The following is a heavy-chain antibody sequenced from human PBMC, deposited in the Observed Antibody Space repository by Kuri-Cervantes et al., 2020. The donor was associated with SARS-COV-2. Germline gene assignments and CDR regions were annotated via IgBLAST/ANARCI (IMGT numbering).Heavy chain of an antibody. V-gene: IGHV3-66*01. J-gene: IGHJ3*01. CDR3: ARGNVAVAGDAFDV. CDR1: GFTVNSYY. CDR2: IFTDDRT. Sequence: GGSLRLSCAASGFTVNSYYINWVRQAPGKGLEWVSVIFTDDRTYYADSVKDRVNMSRDNFRNTEFLQINSLRADDTAVYYCARGNVAVAGDAFDVWGHGTVVTVSS. D-gene: IGHD6-19*01.